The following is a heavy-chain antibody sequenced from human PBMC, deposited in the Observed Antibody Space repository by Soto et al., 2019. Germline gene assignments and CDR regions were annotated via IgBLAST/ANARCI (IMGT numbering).Heavy chain of an antibody. J-gene: IGHJ5*02. Sequence: GALRLSCAASGFTFSNYAMTWVRQGPGKGLEWVSAISGSGGSAYYADSVKGRFTISRDNSKNTLYLQMNSLRADDSGVYYCAKDPYSGVLVPVAIGFDPWGPGTLVTVSS. D-gene: IGHD2-2*01. CDR2: ISGSGGSA. CDR1: GFTFSNYA. V-gene: IGHV3-23*01. CDR3: AKDPYSGVLVPVAIGFDP.